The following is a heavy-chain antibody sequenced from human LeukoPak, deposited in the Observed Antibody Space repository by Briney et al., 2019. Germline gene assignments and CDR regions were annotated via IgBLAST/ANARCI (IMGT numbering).Heavy chain of an antibody. D-gene: IGHD1-26*01. CDR1: GGSFSGYY. CDR3: ARWYFRVSGSYSRSRYFDY. CDR2: INHSGST. Sequence: SETLSLTCAVYGGSFSGYYWSWIRQPPGKGREWIGEINHSGSTNYNPSLKSRVTISLDTSKNQYSLKLSSVTAADTAVYYCARWYFRVSGSYSRSRYFDYWGQGALVTVSS. V-gene: IGHV4-34*01. J-gene: IGHJ4*02.